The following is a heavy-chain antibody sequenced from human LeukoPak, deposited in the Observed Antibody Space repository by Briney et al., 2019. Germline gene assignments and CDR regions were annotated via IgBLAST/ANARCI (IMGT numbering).Heavy chain of an antibody. CDR1: GFTFSDYY. CDR3: AKDWSYSRSSLGGRAFDY. V-gene: IGHV3-11*04. J-gene: IGHJ4*02. Sequence: GGSLRLSCAASGFTFSDYYMTWIRQAPGKGLEWVSYIGGSATTIYYADSVKGRFTISRDNAKNSLYLQLNSLRAEDTAVYYCAKDWSYSRSSLGGRAFDYWGQGTLVTVSS. D-gene: IGHD1-26*01. CDR2: IGGSATTI.